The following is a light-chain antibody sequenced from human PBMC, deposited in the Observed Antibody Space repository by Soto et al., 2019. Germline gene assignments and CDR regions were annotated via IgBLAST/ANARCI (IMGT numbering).Light chain of an antibody. CDR1: RTIASY. J-gene: IGKJ4*01. CDR3: QQSYTTAALS. CDR2: AAS. Sequence: DIQMTRSPSSLSASVGDSVTITCRASRTIASYVNWYQQKPGKAPNLLIYAASSLQPGVPSRFSGSGSGTDFTLTISSLQPEDFATYYCQQSYTTAALSFGGGTKVEIK. V-gene: IGKV1-39*01.